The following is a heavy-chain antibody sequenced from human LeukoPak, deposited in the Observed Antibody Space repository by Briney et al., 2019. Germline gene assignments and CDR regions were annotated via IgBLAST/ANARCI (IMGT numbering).Heavy chain of an antibody. V-gene: IGHV3-64*01. CDR1: GFTFSRYA. Sequence: GGSLRLSCAASGFTFSRYAMHWVRQAPGKGLEYVSAINSNGRTTYYARIVKGRFTISRDNSKNTLYLQMGSLRAEDMAMYFCVRLIGDEYGDLGGYWGQGTLVTVSS. D-gene: IGHD4-17*01. CDR2: INSNGRTT. J-gene: IGHJ4*02. CDR3: VRLIGDEYGDLGGY.